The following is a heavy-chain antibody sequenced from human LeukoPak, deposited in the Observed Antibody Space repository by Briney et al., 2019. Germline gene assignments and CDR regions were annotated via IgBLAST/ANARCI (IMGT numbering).Heavy chain of an antibody. CDR3: GSVRSL. CDR1: GFTFSDFP. CDR2: ISGTGDNT. D-gene: IGHD5/OR15-5a*01. V-gene: IGHV3-23*01. J-gene: IGHJ4*02. Sequence: SGGSLRLSCAASGFTFSDFPMMWIRQAPGKGLEWVSGISGTGDNTKYADSVKGRFTISRDNSKNTLYLQLNSLKVEDTAVYFCGSVRSLWGQGTRVTVSS.